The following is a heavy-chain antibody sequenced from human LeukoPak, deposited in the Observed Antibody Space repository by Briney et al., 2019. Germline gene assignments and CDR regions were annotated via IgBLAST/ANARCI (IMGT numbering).Heavy chain of an antibody. D-gene: IGHD3-22*01. CDR1: GYSFTSYW. CDR3: ARLGYDSSGYTRAFDI. Sequence: EESLKISCKGSGYSFTSYWIGWVRQMPGKGLEWMGIIYPGDSDTRYCPSFQGQVTISADKSISTAYLQWSSLKASDTAMYYCARLGYDSSGYTRAFDIWGQGTMVTVSS. V-gene: IGHV5-51*01. CDR2: IYPGDSDT. J-gene: IGHJ3*02.